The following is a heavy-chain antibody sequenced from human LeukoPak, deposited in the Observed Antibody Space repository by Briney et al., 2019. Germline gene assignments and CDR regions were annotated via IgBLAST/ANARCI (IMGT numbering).Heavy chain of an antibody. CDR1: GFTFSSYT. V-gene: IGHV3-21*01. J-gene: IGHJ4*02. CDR3: VRVGDYYDSGGYQGLDY. Sequence: GGSLRLSCAASGFTFSSYTMNWVRQAPGKGLEWVSSISSSSYYIYYADSVKGRFTISRDNAKNSVYLQMNSLRDEDTAVYYCVRVGDYYDSGGYQGLDYWGQGTLVTVSS. D-gene: IGHD3-22*01. CDR2: ISSSSYYI.